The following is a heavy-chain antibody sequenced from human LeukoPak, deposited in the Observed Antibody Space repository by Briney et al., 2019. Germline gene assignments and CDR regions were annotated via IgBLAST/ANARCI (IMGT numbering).Heavy chain of an antibody. CDR2: IYTSGST. Sequence: SQTLSLTCTVSGGSISSGSYYWSWIRQPAGKGLEWIGRIYTSGSTNYNPSLKSRVTISVDTSKNQFSLKLSSVTAADTAVYYWARDQATVTNPATTGNGFAPWGQGTLVTVSS. CDR3: ARDQATVTNPATTGNGFAP. CDR1: GGSISSGSYY. V-gene: IGHV4-61*02. J-gene: IGHJ5*02. D-gene: IGHD4-17*01.